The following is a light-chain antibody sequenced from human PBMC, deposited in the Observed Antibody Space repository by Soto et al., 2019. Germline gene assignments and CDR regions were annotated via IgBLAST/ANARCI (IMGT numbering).Light chain of an antibody. CDR3: QHYGSSSLT. V-gene: IGKV3-11*01. CDR2: DAS. J-gene: IGKJ4*01. CDR1: QSISSY. Sequence: EVVLTQSPDTLSLPPGERATLSFRASQSISSYLAWYQQKPGQAPRLLIYDASSRATGIPARFSGSGSGTDFTLTISSLQAEDFAVYYCQHYGSSSLTFGGGTKVDIK.